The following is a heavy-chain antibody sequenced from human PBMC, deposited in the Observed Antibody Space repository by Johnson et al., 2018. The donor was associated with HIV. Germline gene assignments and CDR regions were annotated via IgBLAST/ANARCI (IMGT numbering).Heavy chain of an antibody. D-gene: IGHD3-22*01. CDR1: GFTFSNYW. CDR3: AKDGSSGYPDADAFDI. V-gene: IGHV3-74*01. CDR2: IKRDGTTT. Sequence: VHLVESGGGLVKPGGSLRLSCAASGFTFSNYWMHWVRQAPGKGLVWVSRIKRDGTTTGYADSVKGRFTISRDNSKNTLYLQMNSLRAEDTAVYYCAKDGSSGYPDADAFDIWGQGTMVTVSS. J-gene: IGHJ3*02.